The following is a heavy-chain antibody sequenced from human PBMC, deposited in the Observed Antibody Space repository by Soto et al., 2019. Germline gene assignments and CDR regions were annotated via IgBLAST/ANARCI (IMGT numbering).Heavy chain of an antibody. V-gene: IGHV3-21*01. CDR2: ISSSSSYI. CDR1: GFTFSSYS. J-gene: IGHJ4*02. CDR3: ARAGGWSEWYYFDY. Sequence: PGGSLRLSCAASGFTFSSYSMNWVRQAPGKGLEWVSSISSSSSYIYYAESVKGRFTISRDNAKNSLYLQMNSLIAEDTAVYYCARAGGWSEWYYFDYWGQGT. D-gene: IGHD6-19*01.